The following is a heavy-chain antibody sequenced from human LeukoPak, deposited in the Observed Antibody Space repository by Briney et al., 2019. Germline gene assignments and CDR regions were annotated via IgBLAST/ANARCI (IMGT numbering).Heavy chain of an antibody. J-gene: IGHJ6*03. CDR1: GYSFTGYY. CDR2: INPNSGGT. V-gene: IGHV1-2*02. Sequence: ASVKVSCKASGYSFTGYYMHWVRQAPGQGLEWMGWINPNSGGTNYAQKFQGRVTMTRDTSISTAYMELSRLRSDDTAVYYCARDRGVDYCSGGSCSHYYYYMDVWGKGTTVTISS. D-gene: IGHD2-15*01. CDR3: ARDRGVDYCSGGSCSHYYYYMDV.